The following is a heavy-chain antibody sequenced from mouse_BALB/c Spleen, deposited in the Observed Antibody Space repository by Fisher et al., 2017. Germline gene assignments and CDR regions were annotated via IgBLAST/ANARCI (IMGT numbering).Heavy chain of an antibody. J-gene: IGHJ4*01. V-gene: IGHV1-4*01. Sequence: KFKGKATLTADTSSNTAYMQLSSLTSEDSAVYYCARNLYAMDYWGQGTSVTAPQ. CDR3: ARNLYAMDY.